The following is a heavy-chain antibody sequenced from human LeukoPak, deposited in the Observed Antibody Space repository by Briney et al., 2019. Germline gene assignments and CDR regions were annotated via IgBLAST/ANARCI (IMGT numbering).Heavy chain of an antibody. Sequence: PGGSLRLSCAASGFTFNSYTMSWVRQAPGKGLEWVSAISDSGYSTYYADSVKGRFTISRDNSKNTLYLQMNSLRAEDTAVYYCAKGDIVVVPAAIYYYYYYMDVWGKGTTVTISS. V-gene: IGHV3-23*01. CDR3: AKGDIVVVPAAIYYYYYYMDV. J-gene: IGHJ6*03. D-gene: IGHD2-2*01. CDR1: GFTFNSYT. CDR2: ISDSGYST.